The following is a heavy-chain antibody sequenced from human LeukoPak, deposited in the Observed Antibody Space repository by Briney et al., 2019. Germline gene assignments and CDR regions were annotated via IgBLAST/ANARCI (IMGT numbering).Heavy chain of an antibody. D-gene: IGHD6-13*01. J-gene: IGHJ5*02. V-gene: IGHV6-1*01. Sequence: SQTLSLTCAISGDSVSSNSAAWNWIRQSPPRGLEWLGRTYYRSKWYNDYAVSVKSRITINPDTSKNQFSLQLNSVTPEDTAVYYCAREFIAAAGTRWFDPWGQGTLVTVSS. CDR1: GDSVSSNSAA. CDR3: AREFIAAAGTRWFDP. CDR2: TYYRSKWYN.